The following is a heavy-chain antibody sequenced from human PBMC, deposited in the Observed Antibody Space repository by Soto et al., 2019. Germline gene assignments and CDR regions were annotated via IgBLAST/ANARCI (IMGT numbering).Heavy chain of an antibody. Sequence: EVHLVESGGGLVQPGGSLRLSCAASGFTVSSKYMSWVRQAPGKGLEWVSLIQSGGPTYYADSVKGRFTISRDTSENTLHLQMDSLGAEDPAVYYCARDDVLCDGGRCYGVTLDVWGKGTTVTVSS. CDR1: GFTVSSKY. J-gene: IGHJ6*04. D-gene: IGHD2-15*01. V-gene: IGHV3-66*01. CDR2: IQSGGPT. CDR3: ARDDVLCDGGRCYGVTLDV.